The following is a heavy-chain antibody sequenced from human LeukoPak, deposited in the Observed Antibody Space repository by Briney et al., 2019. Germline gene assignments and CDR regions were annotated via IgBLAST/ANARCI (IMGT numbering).Heavy chain of an antibody. J-gene: IGHJ4*02. D-gene: IGHD3-22*01. V-gene: IGHV1-8*01. Sequence: GASVKVSCKASGYTFTSYDINWVRQATGQGLEWMGWMNPNSGNTGYAQKFQGRVTMTRNTSISIAYMELSSLRSEDTAVYYCARAGTDSSGYYFPTDYWGQGTLVTVSS. CDR1: GYTFTSYD. CDR2: MNPNSGNT. CDR3: ARAGTDSSGYYFPTDY.